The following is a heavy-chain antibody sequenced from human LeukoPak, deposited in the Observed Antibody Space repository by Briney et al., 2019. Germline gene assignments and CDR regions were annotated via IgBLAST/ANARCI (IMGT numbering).Heavy chain of an antibody. CDR1: GFTFSRYS. V-gene: IGHV3-21*01. J-gene: IGHJ4*02. CDR2: ITSSNYI. CDR3: ARVSCSGGSCLDY. Sequence: GGSLRLSCTASGFTFSRYSLNWVRQAPGKGLEWVSSITSSNYIYYADSVKGRFTISRDNAKNSLYLQMNSLRAEDTAVYYGARVSCSGGSCLDYWGQGTLVTVSS. D-gene: IGHD2-15*01.